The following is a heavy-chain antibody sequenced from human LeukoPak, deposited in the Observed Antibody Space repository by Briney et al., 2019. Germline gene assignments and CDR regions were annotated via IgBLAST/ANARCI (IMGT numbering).Heavy chain of an antibody. D-gene: IGHD2-8*02. V-gene: IGHV3-53*01. CDR2: IYSGGST. J-gene: IGHJ5*01. Sequence: GGSLRLSCAVSGFTVSSNYMNWVRQAPGKELEWVSVIYSGGSTYYADSVKGRFTISRDNVDNVVYLEMNSLGAEDTATYYCARVAVSGPTGWFDSWGQGTLVIVSS. CDR1: GFTVSSNY. CDR3: ARVAVSGPTGWFDS.